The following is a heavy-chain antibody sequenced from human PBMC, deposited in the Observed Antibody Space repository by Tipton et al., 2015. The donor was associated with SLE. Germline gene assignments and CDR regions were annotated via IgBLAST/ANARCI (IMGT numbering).Heavy chain of an antibody. Sequence: SLRLSCAASGFTFNSYAMHWVRQAPGKGLEWVAVISYDGSNKYYADSVKGRFTISRDNSKNTLYLQMNSLRAEDTAVYYCTTDQGGFSGFQHWGQGTLVTASS. CDR2: ISYDGSNK. CDR3: TTDQGGFSGFQH. V-gene: IGHV3-30*04. D-gene: IGHD2/OR15-2a*01. J-gene: IGHJ1*01. CDR1: GFTFNSYA.